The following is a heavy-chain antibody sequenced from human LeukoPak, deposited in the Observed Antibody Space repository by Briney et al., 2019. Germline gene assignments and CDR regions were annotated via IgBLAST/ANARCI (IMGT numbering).Heavy chain of an antibody. Sequence: SETLSLTCTVSGDSISSSHYYWGWIRQSPGTGLEWIGSIYSGGETHYNPSLNSRVTIFLDTSKNRFSLNLISVTATDTAVYYCVRDYSNFVQGDWGQGTLVTVSS. D-gene: IGHD4-11*01. V-gene: IGHV4-39*02. CDR1: GDSISSSHYY. J-gene: IGHJ4*02. CDR3: VRDYSNFVQGD. CDR2: IYSGGET.